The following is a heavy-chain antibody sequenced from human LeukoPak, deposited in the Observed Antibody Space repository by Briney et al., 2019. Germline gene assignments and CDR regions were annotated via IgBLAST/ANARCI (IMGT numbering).Heavy chain of an antibody. CDR1: GFTFSNYW. CDR2: INTDGSST. V-gene: IGHV3-74*01. J-gene: IGHJ4*02. CDR3: ARPRDVVVIAPPDY. Sequence: GGSLRLSCAASGFTFSNYWMHWVRQAPGKGLMWVSRINTDGSSTDYADSVKGRFTISRDNAKNTLYLEMNSLRDEDTAVYYCARPRDVVVIAPPDYWGQGTLITVSS. D-gene: IGHD2-21*01.